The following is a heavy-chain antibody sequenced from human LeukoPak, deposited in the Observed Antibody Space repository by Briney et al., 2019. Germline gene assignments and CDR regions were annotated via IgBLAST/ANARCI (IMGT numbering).Heavy chain of an antibody. Sequence: GRSLRLSCAASGFTFSSYGMHWVRQAPGKGLEWVAVIWYDGSNKYYADSVKGRFTISRDNSKNTLYLQMNSLRAEDTAVYYCARDHGQNYYYDSSGYPTYWGQGTLVTVSS. CDR3: ARDHGQNYYYDSSGYPTY. D-gene: IGHD3-22*01. J-gene: IGHJ4*02. CDR1: GFTFSSYG. V-gene: IGHV3-30*19. CDR2: IWYDGSNK.